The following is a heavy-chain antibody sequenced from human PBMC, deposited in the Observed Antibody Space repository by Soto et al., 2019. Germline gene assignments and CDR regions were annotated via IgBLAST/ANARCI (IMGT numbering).Heavy chain of an antibody. J-gene: IGHJ4*03. CDR2: IDPTDSRT. D-gene: IGHD2-8*01. Sequence: PGESLKISCEASGYMFPIYHISWVRQMPGKGLEWVGKIDPTDSRTMYRPSSRARITISVDKSINTAYLEWGRLKTSETAMYYCARRGSNGYFDFWDKGTQGTVSS. CDR3: ARRGSNGYFDF. V-gene: IGHV5-10-1*01. CDR1: GYMFPIYH.